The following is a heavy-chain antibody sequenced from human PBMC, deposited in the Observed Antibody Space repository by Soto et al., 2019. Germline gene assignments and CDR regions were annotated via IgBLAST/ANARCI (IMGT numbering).Heavy chain of an antibody. CDR1: RFTFSSYG. CDR2: ISGSGDDT. Sequence: SRFTFSSYGMHWVRQAPGEGLEWVSAISGSGDDTFYADSMKGRFTISRDNSKDTLYLQINSLRAEDTAVYYCANPIPKTGTTFGFWGQGTLVTVSS. D-gene: IGHD1-1*01. CDR3: ANPIPKTGTTFGF. V-gene: IGHV3-23*01. J-gene: IGHJ4*02.